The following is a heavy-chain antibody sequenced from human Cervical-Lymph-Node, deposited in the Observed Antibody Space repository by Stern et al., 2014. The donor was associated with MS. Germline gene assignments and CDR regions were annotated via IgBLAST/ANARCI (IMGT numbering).Heavy chain of an antibody. CDR3: ARDARTTAAGTPSRY. J-gene: IGHJ4*02. D-gene: IGHD6-13*01. V-gene: IGHV3-21*01. Sequence: VQLVQSGGGPVKPGGSLRLSCAASGFTFSSYSMHWVRQAPGKGLEWVSSISSNSTYKYYADSVKGRFTISRDNAKNSLYLQMNSLRAEDTAVYYCARDARTTAAGTPSRYWGQGVLVTVSS. CDR2: ISSNSTYK. CDR1: GFTFSSYS.